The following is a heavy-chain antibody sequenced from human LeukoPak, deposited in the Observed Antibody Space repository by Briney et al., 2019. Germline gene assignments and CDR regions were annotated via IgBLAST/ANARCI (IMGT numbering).Heavy chain of an antibody. D-gene: IGHD4-17*01. J-gene: IGHJ6*02. CDR1: GYTFTGYF. V-gene: IGHV1-2*02. Sequence: GASVKVSRKASGYTFTGYFMNWVRQAPGQGLEWMGWINPNSGGTNYAQKFQGRVTMTRDTSITTAYMELSRLRSDDTAVYYCARDLMTTVITFNYYYYGMDVWGQGTTVTVSS. CDR3: ARDLMTTVITFNYYYYGMDV. CDR2: INPNSGGT.